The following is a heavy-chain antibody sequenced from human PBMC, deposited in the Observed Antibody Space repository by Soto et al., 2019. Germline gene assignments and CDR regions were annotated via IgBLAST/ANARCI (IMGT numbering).Heavy chain of an antibody. CDR3: AKEARYCSSSSCYQGFAS. Sequence: ASVKVSCKASGYTFTSYGISWVRQAPGQGLEWMGWISAYNGNTNYAQELQGRVTMTTDTSTSTAYMELRSLRSDDTAVYYCAKEARYCSSSSCYQGFASWGQGTLVTVSA. V-gene: IGHV1-18*01. CDR2: ISAYNGNT. CDR1: GYTFTSYG. J-gene: IGHJ5*01. D-gene: IGHD2-2*01.